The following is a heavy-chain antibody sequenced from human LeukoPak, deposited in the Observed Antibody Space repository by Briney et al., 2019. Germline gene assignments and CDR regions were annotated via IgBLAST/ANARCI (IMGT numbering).Heavy chain of an antibody. V-gene: IGHV4-30-2*01. CDR3: ARESNRYYGSGSYGPLDV. CDR2: IYHSGST. D-gene: IGHD3-10*01. Sequence: SETLSLTCAVSGGSISSGGYSWIWMRQPPGKGLEWIGYIYHSGSTYYNPSLKSRVTISVDRSKNQFSLKLSSVTAADTAVYYCARESNRYYGSGSYGPLDVWGQGTTVTVSS. CDR1: GGSISSGGYS. J-gene: IGHJ6*02.